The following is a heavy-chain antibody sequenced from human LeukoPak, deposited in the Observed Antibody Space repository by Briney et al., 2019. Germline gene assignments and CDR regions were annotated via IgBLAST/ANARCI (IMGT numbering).Heavy chain of an antibody. CDR3: ARFSHYYDSSGYYDY. CDR1: GYTFTSYY. D-gene: IGHD3-22*01. V-gene: IGHV1-46*01. Sequence: GASVKVSCKASGYTFTSYYMHWVRQAPGQGLEWMGIINPSGGSTSYAQKFQGRVTMTRDTSISTAYMELSRLRSDDTAVYYCARFSHYYDSSGYYDYWGQGTLVTVSS. J-gene: IGHJ4*02. CDR2: INPSGGST.